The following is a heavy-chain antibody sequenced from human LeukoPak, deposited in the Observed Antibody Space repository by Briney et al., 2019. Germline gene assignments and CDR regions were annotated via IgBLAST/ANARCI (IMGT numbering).Heavy chain of an antibody. D-gene: IGHD2-15*01. CDR3: AGGLIGRGGGSCYPTDY. J-gene: IGHJ4*02. CDR2: ISDDGSNK. Sequence: GGSLRLSCVASGFTYTSYGMHWVRQAPGKGLEWVALISDDGSNKQYVDSVKGRFTISRDSSKNTLYLQLNNLRPEDTAVYYCAGGLIGRGGGSCYPTDYWGQGTLVTVSS. V-gene: IGHV3-30*03. CDR1: GFTYTSYG.